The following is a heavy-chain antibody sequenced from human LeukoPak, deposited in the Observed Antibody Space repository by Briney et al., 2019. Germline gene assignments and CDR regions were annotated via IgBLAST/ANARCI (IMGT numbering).Heavy chain of an antibody. J-gene: IGHJ3*02. Sequence: SQTLSLTCTVSGGSISIGGYYWSWIRQHPGKCLEWIGYIYYSGSTYYNPSLKSRVTISVDTSKHQFSLKLSSVTAADTAVYYCARESLRVQGYGGNSKDAFDIWGQGTMVTVSS. CDR1: GGSISIGGYY. CDR3: ARESLRVQGYGGNSKDAFDI. D-gene: IGHD4-23*01. V-gene: IGHV4-31*03. CDR2: IYYSGST.